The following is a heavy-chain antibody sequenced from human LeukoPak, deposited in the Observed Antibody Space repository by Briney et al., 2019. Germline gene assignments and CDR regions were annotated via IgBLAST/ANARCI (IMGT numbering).Heavy chain of an antibody. CDR2: ISGSGGST. Sequence: PGGSLRLSCAASGFTFSSYAMSWVRQAPGKGLEWVSAISGSGGSTYYADSVKGRFTISKDNSENTLYLQMNSLRAEDTAVYYCAKVSEYVNWFDPWGQGTLVTVSS. CDR3: AKVSEYVNWFDP. V-gene: IGHV3-23*01. CDR1: GFTFSSYA. D-gene: IGHD3-16*01. J-gene: IGHJ5*02.